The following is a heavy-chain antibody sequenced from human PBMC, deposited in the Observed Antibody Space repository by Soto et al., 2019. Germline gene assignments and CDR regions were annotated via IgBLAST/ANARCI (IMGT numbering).Heavy chain of an antibody. V-gene: IGHV3-30*18. CDR1: GFTFSSYA. CDR2: ISYDGSDK. J-gene: IGHJ4*02. CDR3: AKALGELSPESYDY. Sequence: QVQLVESGGGVVQPGRSLRLSCAASGFTFSSYAMHCVRQAPGKGLEWVAVISYDGSDKYYADSVKGRFTISRDNSKNSLNLPMNSLRAADTAVYYCAKALGELSPESYDYWGQGTLITVSS. D-gene: IGHD3-16*02.